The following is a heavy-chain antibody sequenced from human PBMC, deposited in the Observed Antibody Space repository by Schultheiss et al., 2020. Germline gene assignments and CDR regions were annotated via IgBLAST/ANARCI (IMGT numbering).Heavy chain of an antibody. CDR3: ARDRVVVPAASISYYGMDV. D-gene: IGHD2-2*01. J-gene: IGHJ6*02. V-gene: IGHV4-4*02. Sequence: SETLSLTCAVSGGSISSSNWWSWVRQPPGKGLEWIGEIYHSGSTNYNPSLKSRVTISVDTSKNRFSLKLSSVTAADTAVYYCARDRVVVPAASISYYGMDVWGQGTTVTVSS. CDR1: GGSISSSNW. CDR2: IYHSGST.